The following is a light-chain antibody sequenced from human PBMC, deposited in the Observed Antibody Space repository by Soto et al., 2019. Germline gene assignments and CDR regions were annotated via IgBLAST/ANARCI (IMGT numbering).Light chain of an antibody. CDR1: QSISSY. V-gene: IGKV1-39*01. CDR3: QQSYSTLNT. CDR2: AAS. J-gene: IGKJ2*01. Sequence: DIPLTQSPSSLSASVGDRVTITCRASQSISSYLNWYHQKPGKPPKLLIYAASSLQSGVPSRFSGSGSGTDFTLTISSLQPEDFATYYCQQSYSTLNTFGQGTKLEIK.